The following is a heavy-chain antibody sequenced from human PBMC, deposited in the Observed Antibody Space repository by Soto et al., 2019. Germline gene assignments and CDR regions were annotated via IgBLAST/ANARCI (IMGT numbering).Heavy chain of an antibody. Sequence: GGSLRLSCAASGFTFSSYGMHWVRQAPGKGLEWVAVISYDGSNKYYADSVKGRFTISRDNSKNTLYLQMNSLRAEDTAVYYCAIVETAPDIWGAFDISGQGTMVTVSS. J-gene: IGHJ3*02. CDR2: ISYDGSNK. CDR1: GFTFSSYG. D-gene: IGHD2-21*01. CDR3: AIVETAPDIWGAFDI. V-gene: IGHV3-30*03.